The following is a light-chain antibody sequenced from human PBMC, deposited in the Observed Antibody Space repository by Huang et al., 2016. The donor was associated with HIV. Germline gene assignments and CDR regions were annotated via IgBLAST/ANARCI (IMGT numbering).Light chain of an antibody. V-gene: IGKV3-15*01. Sequence: EIVMTQSPATLSVSPGERATLSCRASQSVSSNLAWYQQKPGQAPRLLIYEASTRATGVPARFSGSGSGTEFTLTISSLQSEDFAVYYCQQYNAWPPWTFGQGTKVDIK. CDR1: QSVSSN. J-gene: IGKJ1*01. CDR3: QQYNAWPPWT. CDR2: EAS.